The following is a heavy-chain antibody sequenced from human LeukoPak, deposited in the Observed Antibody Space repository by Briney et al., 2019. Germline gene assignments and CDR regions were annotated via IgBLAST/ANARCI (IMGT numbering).Heavy chain of an antibody. CDR2: INHSGST. Sequence: SETLSLTRAVYGGSFSGYYWSWIRQPPGTGLEWIGEINHSGSTNYNPSLKSRVTISVDTSKNQFSLKLSSVTAADTAVYYCARVGYCSGGSCENQDDAFDIWGQGTMVTVSS. J-gene: IGHJ3*02. CDR3: ARVGYCSGGSCENQDDAFDI. D-gene: IGHD2-15*01. CDR1: GGSFSGYY. V-gene: IGHV4-34*01.